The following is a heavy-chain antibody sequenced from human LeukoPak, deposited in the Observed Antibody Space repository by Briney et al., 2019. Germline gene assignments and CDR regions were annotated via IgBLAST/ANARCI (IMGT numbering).Heavy chain of an antibody. Sequence: GGSLRLSCAASGFTFSSYWMSWVRQAPGKGLEWGANIKQNGSEKYYVDSVKGRFTISRDNAKNSLYLQMNSLRAEDTAVYYCARDPYYYDSSGYYFAHFQHWGQGTLVTVSS. D-gene: IGHD3-22*01. J-gene: IGHJ1*01. CDR2: IKQNGSEK. V-gene: IGHV3-7*01. CDR1: GFTFSSYW. CDR3: ARDPYYYDSSGYYFAHFQH.